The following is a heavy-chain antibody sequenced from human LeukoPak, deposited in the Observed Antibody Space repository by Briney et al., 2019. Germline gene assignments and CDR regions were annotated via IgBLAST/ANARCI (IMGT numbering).Heavy chain of an antibody. J-gene: IGHJ6*03. CDR1: GFTFSSSA. CDR3: AKMNGYMDV. V-gene: IGHV3-23*01. D-gene: IGHD1-1*01. Sequence: GGSLRLSCTASGFTFSSSAITWVRQAPGKGLEWVSGISASGSGTYYADFVKGRFTISRDNSKNTMYLEMNSLRAEDTAVYYCAKMNGYMDVWGKGTTVTVSS. CDR2: ISASGSGT.